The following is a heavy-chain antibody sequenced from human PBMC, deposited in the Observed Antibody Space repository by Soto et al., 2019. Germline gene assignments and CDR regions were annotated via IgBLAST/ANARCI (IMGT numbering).Heavy chain of an antibody. CDR3: ARGYWFDP. Sequence: SETLSLTCTVSGGSIFSDDWTWIRQPPGKGLEWLGYISRGGSSRYAPSLKGRVTFSPDTSKNQVSLKLTYVTVADTAVYYCARGYWFDPWGPGTLVTVSS. CDR1: GGSIFSDD. CDR2: ISRGGSS. V-gene: IGHV4-59*01. J-gene: IGHJ5*02.